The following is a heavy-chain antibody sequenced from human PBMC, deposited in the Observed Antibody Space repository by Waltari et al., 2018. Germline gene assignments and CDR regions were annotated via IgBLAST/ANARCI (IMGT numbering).Heavy chain of an antibody. CDR3: ARDIVVVPTNSGGGMDV. V-gene: IGHV1-46*01. D-gene: IGHD2-2*01. J-gene: IGHJ6*02. Sequence: QVQLVQSGAEVKKPGASVKVSCKASGYTFTSYYMHWVRQAPGQGLEWMGIINPSGGRTSYAQKFQGRVTMTRDTSTSTVYMELSSLRSEDTAVYYCARDIVVVPTNSGGGMDVWGQGTTVTVSS. CDR2: INPSGGRT. CDR1: GYTFTSYY.